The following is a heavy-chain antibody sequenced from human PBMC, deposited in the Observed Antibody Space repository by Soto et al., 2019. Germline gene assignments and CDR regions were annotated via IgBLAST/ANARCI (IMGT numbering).Heavy chain of an antibody. Sequence: QVQLVQSGAEVKKPGASVKVSCKASGYSFTSYAMQWVRLAPGQRLEWMGWIDGDNGDTKYSGNLQGRIAITRDTSTNTAYMELTSPRSEDTAIYFCASGARNEESRGFYRWFDPWGQGTPVTVS. CDR1: GYSFTSYA. J-gene: IGHJ5*02. CDR2: IDGDNGDT. D-gene: IGHD2-2*02. V-gene: IGHV1-3*01. CDR3: ASGARNEESRGFYRWFDP.